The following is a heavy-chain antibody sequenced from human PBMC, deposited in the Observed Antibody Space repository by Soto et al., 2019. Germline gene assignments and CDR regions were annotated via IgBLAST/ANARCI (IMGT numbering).Heavy chain of an antibody. D-gene: IGHD2-15*01. CDR3: ARVGCSGGSCYPAKYFDL. CDR2: ISSSSSYI. Sequence: GGSLRLSCAASGFTFSSYSMNWVRQAPGKGLEWVSSISSSSSYIYYADSVKGRFTISRDNAKNSLYLQMNSLRAEDTAVYYCARVGCSGGSCYPAKYFDLWGRGTLVTVSS. CDR1: GFTFSSYS. J-gene: IGHJ2*01. V-gene: IGHV3-21*01.